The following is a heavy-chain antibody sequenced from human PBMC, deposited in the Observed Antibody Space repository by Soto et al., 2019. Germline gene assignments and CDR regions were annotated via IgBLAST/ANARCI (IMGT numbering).Heavy chain of an antibody. CDR3: ASFSHVYYDTLFRFDP. CDR1: GYTFTSYD. V-gene: IGHV1-8*01. Sequence: ASVKVSCKASGYTFTSYDINWVLQATGQGLEWMGWMNPNSGNTGYAQKFQGRVTMTRNTSISTAYMELSSLRSEDTAVYYCASFSHVYYDTLFRFDPWGQVTLVPVS. J-gene: IGHJ5*02. D-gene: IGHD3-9*01. CDR2: MNPNSGNT.